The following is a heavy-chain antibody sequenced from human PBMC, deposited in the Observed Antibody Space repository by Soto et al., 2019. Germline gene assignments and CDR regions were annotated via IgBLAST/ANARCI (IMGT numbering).Heavy chain of an antibody. CDR3: ATVDGFGVVTPFFEY. J-gene: IGHJ4*02. Sequence: QLQLQESGPGLVKPSETLSLTCTVSGGSISSSNYYWGWIRQTPGKGLEWIGSSYYRGNTHYNPSLKSRVTIYVDTSKHQFSLNLYSVTAADTAVYYCATVDGFGVVTPFFEYWGQGTLVTVSS. CDR1: GGSISSSNYY. CDR2: SYYRGNT. D-gene: IGHD3-3*01. V-gene: IGHV4-39*01.